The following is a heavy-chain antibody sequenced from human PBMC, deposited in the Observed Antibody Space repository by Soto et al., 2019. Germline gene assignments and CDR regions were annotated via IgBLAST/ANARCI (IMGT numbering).Heavy chain of an antibody. Sequence: QVQLVESGGGVVQPGRSLRLSCAASGFTFSSYGMHWVRQAPGKGLEWVAVIWYDGSNKYYADSVKGRFTISRDNSKNTLYLQVNSLRAEDTAVYYCARGGWIRVPKGFDYWGQGTLVTVSS. CDR3: ARGGWIRVPKGFDY. D-gene: IGHD5-12*01. J-gene: IGHJ4*02. CDR2: IWYDGSNK. CDR1: GFTFSSYG. V-gene: IGHV3-33*01.